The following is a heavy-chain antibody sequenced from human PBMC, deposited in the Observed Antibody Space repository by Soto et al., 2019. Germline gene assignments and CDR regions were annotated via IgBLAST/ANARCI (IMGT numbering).Heavy chain of an antibody. D-gene: IGHD6-19*01. V-gene: IGHV3-23*01. CDR1: GFTFSSYA. Sequence: EVQLLESGGGLVQPGGSLRLSCAASGFTFSSYAMNWVRQAPGKGLEWVSVISGSGSSTYYADSVKGRFTISRDNSKNTVYLQMNSLRAEDTAVYFCAGRSSGWYFDYWGQGTLVTVSS. J-gene: IGHJ4*02. CDR3: AGRSSGWYFDY. CDR2: ISGSGSST.